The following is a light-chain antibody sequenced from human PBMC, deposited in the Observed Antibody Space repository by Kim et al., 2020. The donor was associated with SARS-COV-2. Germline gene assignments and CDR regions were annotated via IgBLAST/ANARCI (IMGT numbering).Light chain of an antibody. CDR2: GAS. J-gene: IGKJ1*01. Sequence: EIVLTQSPVTLSLSPGERATLSCRASQSVSSSYLAWYQQKPGQAPRLLIYGASSRATGIPDRFSGSGSGTDFTLTISRLEPKDFAVYYCQQYGSSPWTFGQGTKVDIK. CDR1: QSVSSSY. CDR3: QQYGSSPWT. V-gene: IGKV3-20*01.